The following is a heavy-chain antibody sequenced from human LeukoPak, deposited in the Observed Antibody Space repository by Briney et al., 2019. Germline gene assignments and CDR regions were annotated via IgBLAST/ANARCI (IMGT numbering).Heavy chain of an antibody. CDR1: GGTFSSYA. J-gene: IGHJ4*02. Sequence: SVKVSCKASGGTFSSYAISWVRQAPGQGLEWMGGIIPIFGTANYAQKFQGRVTMTEDTSTDTAYMELSSLRSEDTAVYYCATDLRGLDFDYWGQGTLVTVSS. CDR3: ATDLRGLDFDY. V-gene: IGHV1-69*06. CDR2: IIPIFGTA.